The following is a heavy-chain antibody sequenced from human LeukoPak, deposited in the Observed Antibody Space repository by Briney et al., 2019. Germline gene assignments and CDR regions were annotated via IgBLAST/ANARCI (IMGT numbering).Heavy chain of an antibody. CDR2: ISAYNGNT. Sequence: AASVKVSCKASGYTFISNGISWVRQAPGQGLEWMGWISAYNGNTNYAQKFQGRVTMTTDTSTSTVYMELRSLRSDDTAVYYCARDDNYGSGQPDDWGQGTLVTVSS. CDR1: GYTFISNG. V-gene: IGHV1-18*01. CDR3: ARDDNYGSGQPDD. J-gene: IGHJ4*02. D-gene: IGHD3-10*01.